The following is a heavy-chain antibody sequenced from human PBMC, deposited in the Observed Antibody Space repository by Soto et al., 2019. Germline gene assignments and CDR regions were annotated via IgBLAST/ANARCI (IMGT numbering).Heavy chain of an antibody. CDR2: INHSGST. CDR3: ARPLRGDLYYFDY. V-gene: IGHV4-34*01. J-gene: IGHJ4*02. D-gene: IGHD2-21*02. CDR1: GGSFSGYY. Sequence: SETLSLTCAVYGGSFSGYYWSWIRQPPGKGLEWIGEINHSGSTNYNPSLKSRVTISVDTSKNQFSLKLSSVTAADTAVYYCARPLRGDLYYFDYWGQGTLVTVSS.